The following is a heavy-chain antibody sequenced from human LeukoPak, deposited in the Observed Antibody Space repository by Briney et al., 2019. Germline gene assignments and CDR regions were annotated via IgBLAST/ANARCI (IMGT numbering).Heavy chain of an antibody. Sequence: ASVKVSCKASGYTFTSYGISWVRQAPGQGLEWMGWISAYNGNTNYAQKLQGRVTMTTDTSTSTAYMELRSLRSDDTAVYYCARGDYYDSSGIQGDAFDIWGQGTMVTVSS. D-gene: IGHD3-22*01. V-gene: IGHV1-18*01. J-gene: IGHJ3*02. CDR2: ISAYNGNT. CDR1: GYTFTSYG. CDR3: ARGDYYDSSGIQGDAFDI.